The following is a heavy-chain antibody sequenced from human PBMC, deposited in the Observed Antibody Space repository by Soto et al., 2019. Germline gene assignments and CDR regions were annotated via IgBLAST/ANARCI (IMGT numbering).Heavy chain of an antibody. CDR3: AKDFKVSGGHYGSLNYYYGMDV. CDR2: ISYDGILK. V-gene: IGHV3-30*18. J-gene: IGHJ6*02. Sequence: GGSLGLSCAASGFSFSDFGMHWVRKAPGKGLEWVAIISYDGILKYYADSVKGRFTISRDTSKGAVYLQMNSLTPEDTAVYYCAKDFKVSGGHYGSLNYYYGMDVWGQGTTVTVSS. CDR1: GFSFSDFG. D-gene: IGHD3-10*01.